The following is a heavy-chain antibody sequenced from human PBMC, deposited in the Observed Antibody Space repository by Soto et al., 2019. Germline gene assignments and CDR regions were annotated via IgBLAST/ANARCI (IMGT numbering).Heavy chain of an antibody. Sequence: SETLSLTCSVSGDSISSSNCYWGWIRQPPGKGLEWIGNIYYSGSTYYNPSLKSRVTISVDTSKNQFSLNLSSVTAADMAVYYCARLNEDSSGWYGGFDIWGQGTMVTVSS. D-gene: IGHD6-19*01. CDR1: GDSISSSNCY. CDR3: ARLNEDSSGWYGGFDI. J-gene: IGHJ3*02. CDR2: IYYSGST. V-gene: IGHV4-39*01.